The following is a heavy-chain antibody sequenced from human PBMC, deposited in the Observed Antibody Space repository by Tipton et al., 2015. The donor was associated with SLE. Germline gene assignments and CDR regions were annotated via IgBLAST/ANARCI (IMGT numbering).Heavy chain of an antibody. Sequence: SLRLSCAASGFSVTSSYMNWVRQAPGKGLEWVSVLYRDGTTYYADSVQGRFAISRDNAKNTLFLQMHSLKLQDTAVYYCARAFFDGDNPLEVSFALDAWGQGTPVTVSS. CDR2: LYRDGTT. CDR3: ARAFFDGDNPLEVSFALDA. J-gene: IGHJ6*02. D-gene: IGHD4-17*01. CDR1: GFSVTSSY. V-gene: IGHV3-53*05.